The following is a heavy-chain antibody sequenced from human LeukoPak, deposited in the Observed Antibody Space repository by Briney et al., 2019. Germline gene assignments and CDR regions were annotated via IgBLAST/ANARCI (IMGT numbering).Heavy chain of an antibody. CDR3: ASVSSGWYKDAFDI. Sequence: ASVKVSCKASGYTFTSYGISWVRQAPGQGLEWMGWISAYNGNTNYAQKLQGRVTMTTDTSTSTAYMELRSLRSDDTAVYYCASVSSGWYKDAFDIWGQGTMVTVSS. D-gene: IGHD6-19*01. CDR2: ISAYNGNT. V-gene: IGHV1-18*01. J-gene: IGHJ3*02. CDR1: GYTFTSYG.